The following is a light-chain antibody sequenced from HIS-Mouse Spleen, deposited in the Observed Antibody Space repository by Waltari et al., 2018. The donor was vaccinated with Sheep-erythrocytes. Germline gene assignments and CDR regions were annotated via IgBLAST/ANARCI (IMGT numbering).Light chain of an antibody. V-gene: IGLV1-40*01. CDR1: SSNIAAGHA. CDR3: QAWDSSTAV. Sequence: QSVLTQPPSVSGAPGQRVPIACTWSSSNIAAGHAVHCYQQLPGTAPKLLIYGNSNRPSGVPDRFSGSKSGTSASLAITGLQAEDEADYYCQAWDSSTAVFGGGTKLTVL. J-gene: IGLJ2*01. CDR2: GNS.